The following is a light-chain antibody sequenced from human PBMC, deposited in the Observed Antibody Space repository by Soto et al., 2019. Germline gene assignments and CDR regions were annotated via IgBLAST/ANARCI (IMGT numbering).Light chain of an antibody. CDR3: QQYNNWPLT. J-gene: IGKJ4*01. Sequence: EIVMTQSPATLSVSPGERATLSCRASQRVSSNLAWYQQKPGQAPRLLIYGASTRATGIPARFSGSGSVTEFTLTISSLQSEDFAVYYGQQYNNWPLTFGGGTKVEIK. CDR1: QRVSSN. V-gene: IGKV3D-15*01. CDR2: GAS.